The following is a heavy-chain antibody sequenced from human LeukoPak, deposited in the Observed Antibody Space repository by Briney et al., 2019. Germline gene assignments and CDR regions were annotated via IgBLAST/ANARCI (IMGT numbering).Heavy chain of an antibody. D-gene: IGHD5-18*01. J-gene: IGHJ6*03. CDR3: ARQRGYHLMDV. CDR2: IYYSGST. V-gene: IGHV4-39*01. CDR1: GGSISSSSYY. Sequence: PSETLSLTCTVSGGSISSSSYYWGWIRQPPGKGLEWIGSIYYSGSTYYNPSLKSRVTISVDTSKNQFSLKLSSVTAADTAVYYCARQRGYHLMDVWGKGTTVTVSS.